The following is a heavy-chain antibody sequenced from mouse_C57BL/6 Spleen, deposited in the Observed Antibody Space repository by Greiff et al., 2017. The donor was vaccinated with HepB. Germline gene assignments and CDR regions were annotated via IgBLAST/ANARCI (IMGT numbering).Heavy chain of an antibody. D-gene: IGHD4-1*01. J-gene: IGHJ1*03. CDR3: ARSTGTRNWYFDV. V-gene: IGHV1-54*01. Sequence: QVQLKESGAELVRPGTSVKVSCKASGYAFTNYLIEWVKQRPGQGLEWIGVINPGSGGTNYNEKFKGKATLTADKSSSTAYMQLSSLTSEDSAVYFCARSTGTRNWYFDVWGTGTTVTVSS. CDR2: INPGSGGT. CDR1: GYAFTNYL.